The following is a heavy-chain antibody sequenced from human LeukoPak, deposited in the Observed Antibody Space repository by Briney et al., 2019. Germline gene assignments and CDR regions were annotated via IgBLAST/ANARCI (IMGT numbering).Heavy chain of an antibody. CDR2: IYNTVDT. Sequence: SETLSLTCTVSGDSIIGYYWCWIRQSPGKGLEWIGYIYNTVDTNYNPSLKSRVTVSVDMSKKQFSLRLTSVTAADTAVYYCARRRYYDSSGDNPTYYFDYWGQGILVTVSS. V-gene: IGHV4-59*01. J-gene: IGHJ4*02. CDR3: ARRRYYDSSGDNPTYYFDY. D-gene: IGHD3-22*01. CDR1: GDSIIGYY.